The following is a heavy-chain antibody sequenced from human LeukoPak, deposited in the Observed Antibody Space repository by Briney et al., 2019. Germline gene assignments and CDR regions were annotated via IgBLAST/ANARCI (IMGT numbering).Heavy chain of an antibody. V-gene: IGHV4-31*03. J-gene: IGHJ4*02. CDR1: GGSISSGGYS. Sequence: SETLSLTCTVSGGSISSGGYSWSWIRQHPGKGLEWIGYIYYSGSTYYNPSLKSRVTISVDTSKNQFSLKLSSVTAADTAVYYCARTGYYYPFDYWGQGTLVTVSS. CDR2: IYYSGST. CDR3: ARTGYYYPFDY. D-gene: IGHD3-22*01.